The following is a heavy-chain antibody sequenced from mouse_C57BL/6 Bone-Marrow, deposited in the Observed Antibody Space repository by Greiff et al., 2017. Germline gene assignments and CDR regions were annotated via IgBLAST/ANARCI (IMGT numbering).Heavy chain of an antibody. V-gene: IGHV2-9-1*01. J-gene: IGHJ1*03. CDR2: IWTGGGT. CDR1: GFSLTSYA. Sequence: VKLMESGPGLVAPSQSLSITCTVSGFSLTSYAISWVRQPPGKGLEWLGVIWTGGGTNYNSALKSRLSISKDNSKSQVFLKMNSLQTDDTARYYCARAITTVVEGYFDVWGTGTTVTVSS. D-gene: IGHD1-1*01. CDR3: ARAITTVVEGYFDV.